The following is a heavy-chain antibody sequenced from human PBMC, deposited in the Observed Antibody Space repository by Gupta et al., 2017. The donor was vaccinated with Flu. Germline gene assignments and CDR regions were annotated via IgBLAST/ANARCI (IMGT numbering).Heavy chain of an antibody. CDR3: ASQLGSDAFDI. J-gene: IGHJ3*02. Sequence: QVQLVESGGGVVQPGRSLRLSCAASGFTFSSYGLHWVRQAPGKGLEWVAVISYDGSNKYYADSVKGRFTISRDNSKNTLYLQMNSLRAEDTAVYYCASQLGSDAFDIWGQGTMVTVSS. D-gene: IGHD7-27*01. CDR1: GFTFSSYG. CDR2: ISYDGSNK. V-gene: IGHV3-30*03.